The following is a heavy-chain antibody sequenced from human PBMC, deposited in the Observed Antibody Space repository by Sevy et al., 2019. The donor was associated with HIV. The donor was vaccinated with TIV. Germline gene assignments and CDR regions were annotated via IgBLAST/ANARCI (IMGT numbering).Heavy chain of an antibody. J-gene: IGHJ4*02. CDR1: GYTFTSYG. V-gene: IGHV1-18*01. CDR3: ASDQGSRYSSGWYDY. CDR2: ISAYNGNT. D-gene: IGHD6-19*01. Sequence: ASVKVSCKASGYTFTSYGISWVRQAPGQGLEWMGWISAYNGNTNYAQKLQGRVTMTTDTSTSTAYMELRSLRSDDTAVYYCASDQGSRYSSGWYDYWGQGTLVTVSS.